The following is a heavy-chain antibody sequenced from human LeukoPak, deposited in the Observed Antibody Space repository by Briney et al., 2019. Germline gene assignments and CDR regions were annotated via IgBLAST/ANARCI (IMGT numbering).Heavy chain of an antibody. CDR3: ARDVESDAFDM. J-gene: IGHJ3*02. CDR2: ISSSSSTI. CDR1: GFTFSSYS. D-gene: IGHD1-1*01. Sequence: PGGSLRLSCAASGFTFSSYSMNWVSQAPGKGLEWVSYISSSSSTIYYADSVKGRFTISRDNAKNSLYLQMNSLRAEDTAVYYCARDVESDAFDMWGQRTMVTVSS. V-gene: IGHV3-48*01.